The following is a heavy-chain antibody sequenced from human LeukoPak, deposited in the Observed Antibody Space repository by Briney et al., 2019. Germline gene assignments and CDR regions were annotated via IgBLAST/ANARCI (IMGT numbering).Heavy chain of an antibody. V-gene: IGHV7-4-1*02. CDR1: GYTFTNYA. Sequence: LWASVKVSCKASGYTFTNYAMNWVRQAPGQGLEWMGWINTNTGNPTYAQGFTGRFVFSLDTSVTTAYLQISSLKAEDTAVYYCAREEYYDSSAPTNFDYWGQGTLVTVSS. CDR2: INTNTGNP. CDR3: AREEYYDSSAPTNFDY. D-gene: IGHD3-22*01. J-gene: IGHJ4*02.